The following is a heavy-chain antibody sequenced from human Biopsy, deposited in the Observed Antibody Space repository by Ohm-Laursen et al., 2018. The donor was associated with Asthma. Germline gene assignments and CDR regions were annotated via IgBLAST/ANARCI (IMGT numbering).Heavy chain of an antibody. V-gene: IGHV4-39*01. CDR2: MYYGETT. Sequence: TLSLTCTVSGASITSSAYYWGWIRQPPGKGLEWIGSMYYGETTYYSPPLKSRVTISVDTSKNQFSLIPSSAPAADTAVYYCARHDHRWDTYADFWGQGTLVTVSS. J-gene: IGHJ4*02. D-gene: IGHD2-2*01. CDR1: GASITSSAYY. CDR3: ARHDHRWDTYADF.